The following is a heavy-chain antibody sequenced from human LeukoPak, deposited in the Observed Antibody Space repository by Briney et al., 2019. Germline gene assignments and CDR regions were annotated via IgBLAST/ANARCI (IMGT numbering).Heavy chain of an antibody. CDR1: GFTFDDYA. CDR2: ISWNSGSI. J-gene: IGHJ4*02. D-gene: IGHD6-13*01. V-gene: IGHV3-9*01. CDR3: AKARGQRYSSSPLGY. Sequence: GGCLRLSCAASGFTFDDYAMHWVRQAPGKGLEWVSGISWNSGSIGYADSVKGRFTISRDNAKNSLYLRMNSLRAEDTALYYCAKARGQRYSSSPLGYWGQGTLVTVSS.